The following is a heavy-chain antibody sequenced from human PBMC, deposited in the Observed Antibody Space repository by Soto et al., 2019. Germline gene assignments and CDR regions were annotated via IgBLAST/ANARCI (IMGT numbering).Heavy chain of an antibody. V-gene: IGHV3-30-3*01. J-gene: IGHJ6*02. CDR1: GFTLSSYA. CDR3: ARDSFPTTTKGHGVYLYYGVDV. Sequence: QVQLVESGGGVVQSGRSLRLSCAASGFTLSSYAMHWVRQAPGKGLEWVAVISYDGSNKYYADSVKGRFTISRDNSKNTRELQMNSLRAEDTAVFYCARDSFPTTTKGHGVYLYYGVDVWGQGTTVTVSS. D-gene: IGHD4-4*01. CDR2: ISYDGSNK.